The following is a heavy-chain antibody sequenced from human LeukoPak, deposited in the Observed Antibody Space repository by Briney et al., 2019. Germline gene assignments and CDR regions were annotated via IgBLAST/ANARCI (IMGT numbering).Heavy chain of an antibody. D-gene: IGHD2-2*01. J-gene: IGHJ3*02. Sequence: ASVKVSCKASGYTFTSYGISWVRQAPGQGLEWMGWISAYNGNTNFAQKLQGRVTMTTDTSTSTAYMELRSLRSDDTAVYYCASPAVYCSSTGCYAHAFDIWGQGTMVTVSS. V-gene: IGHV1-18*01. CDR2: ISAYNGNT. CDR1: GYTFTSYG. CDR3: ASPAVYCSSTGCYAHAFDI.